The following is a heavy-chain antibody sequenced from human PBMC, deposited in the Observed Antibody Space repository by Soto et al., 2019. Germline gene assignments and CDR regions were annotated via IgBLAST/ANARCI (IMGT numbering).Heavy chain of an antibody. D-gene: IGHD1-1*01. Sequence: QVQLVQSGAEVLKPGSSVKLSCKTSGDTFDTFAISWVRQAPGQGLEWMGGIIPIFRTPDYTQKFQGRVTMTVDVSTSTAYRELGSLGSEDTAVYYCARDKGRGQLGGNYYYALDVWGQGTTVTVSS. CDR1: GDTFDTFA. J-gene: IGHJ6*02. CDR3: ARDKGRGQLGGNYYYALDV. V-gene: IGHV1-69*12. CDR2: IIPIFRTP.